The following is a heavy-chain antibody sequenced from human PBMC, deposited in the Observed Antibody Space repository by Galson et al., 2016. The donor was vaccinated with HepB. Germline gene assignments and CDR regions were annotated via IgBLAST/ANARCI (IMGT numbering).Heavy chain of an antibody. D-gene: IGHD3-22*01. CDR3: ARDGSRGYSDAFDI. V-gene: IGHV3-21*01. CDR2: ISRGSSYT. CDR1: GFTFRNYR. J-gene: IGHJ3*02. Sequence: SLRLSCAASGFTFRNYRMNWVRQAPGRGLEWVSSISRGSSYTYYADSLKGRFTISGDNAKNSLYLQMNSLRVEDTAVYYCARDGSRGYSDAFDIWGQGTMVTVSS.